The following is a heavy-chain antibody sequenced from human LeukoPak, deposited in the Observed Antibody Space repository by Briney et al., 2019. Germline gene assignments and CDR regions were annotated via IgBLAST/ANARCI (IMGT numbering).Heavy chain of an antibody. J-gene: IGHJ3*02. CDR3: ARERDGYNHDAFDI. CDR1: GGSFSGYY. D-gene: IGHD5-24*01. Sequence: TASETLSLTCAVYGGSFSGYYWSWIRQPPGKGLEWIGEINHSGSTNYNPSLKSRVTISVDTSKNQFSLKLSSVTAADTAVYYCARERDGYNHDAFDIWGQGTMVTVSS. CDR2: INHSGST. V-gene: IGHV4-34*01.